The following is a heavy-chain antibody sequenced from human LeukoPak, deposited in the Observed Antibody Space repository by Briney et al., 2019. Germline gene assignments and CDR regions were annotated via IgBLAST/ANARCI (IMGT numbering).Heavy chain of an antibody. Sequence: GESLQISCKASGYSFATYWIGWVRQMPGKGLEWMGIIYPGDSDTRYSPSFQGQVTISADKSIRTAFLQWNSLKASHTATYYCARQTRANGGYDGVDFWGQGTPVTVSS. J-gene: IGHJ4*03. V-gene: IGHV5-51*01. CDR3: ARQTRANGGYDGVDF. CDR1: GYSFATYW. D-gene: IGHD5-12*01. CDR2: IYPGDSDT.